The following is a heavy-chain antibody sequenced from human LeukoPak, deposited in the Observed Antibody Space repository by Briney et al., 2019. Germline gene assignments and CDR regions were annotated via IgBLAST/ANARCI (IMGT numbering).Heavy chain of an antibody. CDR3: ARVGAPDSSGWYSREEQFDY. CDR2: IYDSEST. D-gene: IGHD6-19*01. CDR1: GGSIRSSYYY. V-gene: IGHV4-39*01. J-gene: IGHJ4*02. Sequence: PSETLPLTCTVSGGSIRSSYYYWGWIRQPPGKGLEWIGSIYDSESTYYNPSLKSRVTISVDTSKNQFSLKLSSVTAADTAVYYCARVGAPDSSGWYSREEQFDYWGQGTLVTVSS.